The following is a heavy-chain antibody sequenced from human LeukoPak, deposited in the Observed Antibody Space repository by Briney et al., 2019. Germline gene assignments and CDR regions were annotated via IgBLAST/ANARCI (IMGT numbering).Heavy chain of an antibody. D-gene: IGHD3-22*01. CDR1: GDSISSYY. V-gene: IGHV4-59*01. CDR2: IYYSGST. Sequence: SETLSLTCTVSGDSISSYYWSWIRQPPGKGLEWIGYIYYSGSTNYNPSLKSRVTISVDTSKNQFSLKLSSVTAADTAVYYCARDRDYDRIDAFDIWGQGTMVTVSS. CDR3: ARDRDYDRIDAFDI. J-gene: IGHJ3*02.